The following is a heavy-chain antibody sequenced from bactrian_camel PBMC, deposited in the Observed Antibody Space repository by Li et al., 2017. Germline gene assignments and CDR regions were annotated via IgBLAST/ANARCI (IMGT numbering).Heavy chain of an antibody. J-gene: IGHJ4*01. V-gene: IGHV3S61*01. Sequence: VQLVESGGGLVQPGGSLTLSCTVSGACTGWFRQAPGKEREAVASISDGGGVTYYTDSVKGRFTISRDNTKNTVYLQMNSLKPEDTAMYYCAAEGPGCDTMSPDEYNFEGQGTQVTVS. CDR1: GAC. CDR2: ISDGGGVT. CDR3: AAEGPGCDTMSPDEYNF. D-gene: IGHD2*01.